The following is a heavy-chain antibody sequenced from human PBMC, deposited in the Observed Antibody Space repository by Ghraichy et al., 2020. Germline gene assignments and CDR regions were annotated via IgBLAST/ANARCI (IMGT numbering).Heavy chain of an antibody. CDR1: GFTFSSYE. CDR2: ISSSGSTI. V-gene: IGHV3-48*03. D-gene: IGHD3-3*01. CDR3: ARDGDPIIPETWFDP. Sequence: GGSLRLSCAASGFTFSSYEMNWVRQAPGKGLEWVSYISSSGSTIYYADSVKGRFTISRDNAKNSLYLQMNSLRAEDTAVYYCARDGDPIIPETWFDPWGQGTLVTVSS. J-gene: IGHJ5*02.